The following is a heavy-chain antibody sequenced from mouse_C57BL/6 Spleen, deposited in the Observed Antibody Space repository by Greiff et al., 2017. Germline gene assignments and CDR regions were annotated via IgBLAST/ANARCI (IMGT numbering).Heavy chain of an antibody. D-gene: IGHD2-1*01. CDR3: AMDGNYVEFAY. J-gene: IGHJ3*01. V-gene: IGHV1-74*01. CDR2: IHPSDSDP. Sequence: QVQLQQPGAELVKPGASVKVSCKASGYTFTSYWMHWVKQRPGQGLEWIGRIHPSDSDPNYNQKFKGKATLTVAHSSSTAYMQLSSLTSEDSAVCYCAMDGNYVEFAYWGQGTLVTVSA. CDR1: GYTFTSYW.